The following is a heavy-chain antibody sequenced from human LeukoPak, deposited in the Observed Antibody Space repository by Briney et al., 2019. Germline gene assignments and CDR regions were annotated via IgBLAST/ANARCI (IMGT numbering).Heavy chain of an antibody. D-gene: IGHD2/OR15-2a*01. CDR3: ARDDAPDGGFLDY. V-gene: IGHV3-23*01. J-gene: IGHJ4*02. Sequence: PGGSLRLSCTTSGFSFSNYAMSWVRQAPGKALEWVSRVNGGGSTYYTDSVKGRFSISRDSSKSTLYLQMRSLRADDTALYYCARDDAPDGGFLDYWGQGTLVTVSS. CDR2: VNGGGST. CDR1: GFSFSNYA.